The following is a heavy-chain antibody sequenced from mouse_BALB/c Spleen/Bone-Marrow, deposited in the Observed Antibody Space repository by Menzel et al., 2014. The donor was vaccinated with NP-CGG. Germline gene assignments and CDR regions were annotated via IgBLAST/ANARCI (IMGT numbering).Heavy chain of an antibody. Sequence: QVQLKESGAELVRPGTSVKVSCKASGYAFTNYLIEWVKQRPRQGLEWIGVINPGSGGTNYNEKFKGKATLTADKSSSTAYMQLSSLTSDDSAVYFCARGDYRSYYFDYWGQGTTLTVSS. V-gene: IGHV1-54*01. J-gene: IGHJ2*01. CDR2: INPGSGGT. D-gene: IGHD2-13*01. CDR1: GYAFTNYL. CDR3: ARGDYRSYYFDY.